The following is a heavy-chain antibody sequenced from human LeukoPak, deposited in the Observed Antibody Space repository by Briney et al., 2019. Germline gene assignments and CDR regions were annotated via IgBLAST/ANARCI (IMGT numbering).Heavy chain of an antibody. CDR1: GGSISSYY. CDR2: IYYSGST. CDR3: ARGDYVRRMFDY. Sequence: SETLSLTCTVSGGSISSYYWSWIRQPPGKGLEWIGYIYYSGSTYYNPSLKSRVTISVDGSKNQFSLNLNSVTAADTAVYYCARGDYVRRMFDYWGQGTLVTVSS. D-gene: IGHD3-10*02. J-gene: IGHJ4*02. V-gene: IGHV4-59*12.